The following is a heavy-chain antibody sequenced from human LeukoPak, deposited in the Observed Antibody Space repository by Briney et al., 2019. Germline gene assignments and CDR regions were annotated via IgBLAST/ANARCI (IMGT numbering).Heavy chain of an antibody. CDR2: MSGSDGRT. CDR3: AKGYYGSGSYSTLDN. V-gene: IGHV3-23*01. D-gene: IGHD3-10*01. J-gene: IGHJ4*02. CDR1: GFTISSFA. Sequence: GGSLRLSCAASGFTISSFAMSWVRQAPGKGLEWVSAMSGSDGRTYYADSVKRRFIIIGDYSKHTLYLQMNSLRADDTAVYYCAKGYYGSGSYSTLDNWGQGTLVTVSS.